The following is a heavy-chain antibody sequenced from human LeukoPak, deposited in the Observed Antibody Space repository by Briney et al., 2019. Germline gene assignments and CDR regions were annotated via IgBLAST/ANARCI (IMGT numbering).Heavy chain of an antibody. D-gene: IGHD3-22*01. V-gene: IGHV3-21*01. CDR2: ISSSSSYI. CDR3: ARETSGLFSYDSSGPSWFDP. Sequence: GGSLRLSCAASGFTFSSYSMNWVRQAPGKGLEWVSSISSSSSYIYYADSVKGRFTISRDNAKNSLYLQMNSLRAEDTAVYYCARETSGLFSYDSSGPSWFDPWGQGTLVTVSS. J-gene: IGHJ5*02. CDR1: GFTFSSYS.